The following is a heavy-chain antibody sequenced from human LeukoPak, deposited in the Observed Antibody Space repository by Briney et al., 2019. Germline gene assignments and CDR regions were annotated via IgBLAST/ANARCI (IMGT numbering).Heavy chain of an antibody. CDR3: ARGNSRQLLDY. D-gene: IGHD6-13*01. Sequence: SETLSLTCTVSGGSISSYYWSWIRQPPGKGLEWIGYIYYSGSTNYNPSLKSRVTISVDTSKNQFSLKLSSVTAADTAVYYCARGNSRQLLDYWGQGTLVTVSS. J-gene: IGHJ4*02. CDR1: GGSISSYY. CDR2: IYYSGST. V-gene: IGHV4-59*12.